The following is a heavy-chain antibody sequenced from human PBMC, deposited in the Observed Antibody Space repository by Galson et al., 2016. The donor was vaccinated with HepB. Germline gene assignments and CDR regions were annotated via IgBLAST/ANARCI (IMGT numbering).Heavy chain of an antibody. D-gene: IGHD4-17*01. CDR2: MNPNNGNT. J-gene: IGHJ2*01. CDR1: GYTFTSYD. V-gene: IGHV1-8*01. CDR3: ARGRVAGDYEAWYFDL. Sequence: SVKVSCKASGYTFTSYDINWVRQATGQGLEWMGWMNPNNGNTGYAQKFQGRVTMTRNTSISTAYMELSSLRSEDTAVYYCARGRVAGDYEAWYFDLWGRGPLVTVSS.